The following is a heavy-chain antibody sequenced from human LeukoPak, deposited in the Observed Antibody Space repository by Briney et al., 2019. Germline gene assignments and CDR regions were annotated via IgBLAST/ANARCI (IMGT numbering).Heavy chain of an antibody. CDR1: GGSISSYY. V-gene: IGHV4-4*07. J-gene: IGHJ4*02. CDR2: IYTSGST. CDR3: ARSHDYISPWSYFDY. Sequence: PSETLSLTCTVSGGSISSYYWSWIRQPAGNGLEWIGRIYTSGSTNYNPSLKSRVTMSVDTSKNQFSLKLSSVTAADTAVYYCARSHDYISPWSYFDYWGQGTLVTVSS. D-gene: IGHD5-12*01.